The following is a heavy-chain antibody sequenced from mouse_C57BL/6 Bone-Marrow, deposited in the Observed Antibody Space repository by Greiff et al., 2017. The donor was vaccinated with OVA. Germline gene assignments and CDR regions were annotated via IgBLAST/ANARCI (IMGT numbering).Heavy chain of an antibody. CDR3: ARIYYYGSSYVSYAMDY. V-gene: IGHV5-6*01. J-gene: IGHJ4*01. CDR2: ISSGGSYT. CDR1: GFTFSSYG. Sequence: DVQLVESGGDLVKPGGSLKLSCAASGFTFSSYGMSWVRQTPDKRLEWVATISSGGSYTYYPDSVKGRFTISRDNAKNTLYLQMSSLKSEDTAMYYCARIYYYGSSYVSYAMDYWGQGTSVTVSS. D-gene: IGHD1-1*01.